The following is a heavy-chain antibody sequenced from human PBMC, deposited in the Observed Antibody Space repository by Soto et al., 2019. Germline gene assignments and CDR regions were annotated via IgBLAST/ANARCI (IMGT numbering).Heavy chain of an antibody. D-gene: IGHD2-2*01. CDR3: ARGGRYCSSTSCRYYYYMDV. CDR1: GGSFSGYY. V-gene: IGHV4-34*01. CDR2: INHSGST. J-gene: IGHJ6*03. Sequence: SETLSLTCAVYGGSFSGYYWSWIRQPPGKGLEWIGEINHSGSTNYNPSLKSRVTISVDTSKNQFSLKLSSVTAADTAVYYCARGGRYCSSTSCRYYYYMDVWGKGTTVTVSS.